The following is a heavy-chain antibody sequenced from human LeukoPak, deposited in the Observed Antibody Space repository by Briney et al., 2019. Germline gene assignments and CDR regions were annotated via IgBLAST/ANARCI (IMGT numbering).Heavy chain of an antibody. Sequence: PSETLSLTCTVSSDSITSGDYYWSWVRQSPGKGLEWIGYIHYSGNTYYNPSLKSRVTISVDTSKNQFSLKLNSVTAADTAVYYCARHYGPWGQGTLVTVSS. D-gene: IGHD3-16*01. CDR3: ARHYGP. V-gene: IGHV4-30-4*01. CDR1: SDSITSGDYY. J-gene: IGHJ5*02. CDR2: IHYSGNT.